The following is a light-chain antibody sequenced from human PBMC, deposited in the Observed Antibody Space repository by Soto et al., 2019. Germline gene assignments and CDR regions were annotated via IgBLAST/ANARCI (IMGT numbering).Light chain of an antibody. CDR3: SSYAGNQKFA. V-gene: IGLV1-51*01. CDR1: SSNIGGNS. CDR2: DDN. Sequence: QSVLTQPPSVSAAPGQKVTISCSGSSSNIGGNSVSWYQQLPGTAPKLLIYDDNKRPSGIPDRFSGSKSGTSATLGITGFQTGDEADYYCSSYAGNQKFAFGTGTKVTVL. J-gene: IGLJ1*01.